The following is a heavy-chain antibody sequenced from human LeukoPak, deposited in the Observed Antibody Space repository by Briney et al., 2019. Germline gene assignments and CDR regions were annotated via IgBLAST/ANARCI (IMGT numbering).Heavy chain of an antibody. V-gene: IGHV3-9*01. Sequence: PGRSLRLSCAASGFTFDDYAMHWVRQAPGKGLEWVSGISWNSGSIGYVDSVKGRFTISRDNAKNSLYLQMNSLRAEDTAVYYCARVEGPWGQGTLVTVSS. CDR3: ARVEGP. CDR1: GFTFDDYA. CDR2: ISWNSGSI. J-gene: IGHJ4*02.